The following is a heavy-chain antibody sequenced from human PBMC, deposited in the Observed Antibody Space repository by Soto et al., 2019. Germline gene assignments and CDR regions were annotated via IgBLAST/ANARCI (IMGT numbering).Heavy chain of an antibody. V-gene: IGHV1-18*01. CDR3: ARGGPMNAFDI. CDR1: GYTFSSYG. CDR2: ISAYNGNT. D-gene: IGHD3-16*01. J-gene: IGHJ3*02. Sequence: GVSVKVSCKSSGYTFSSYGISWVRQAPGQGLEWMGWISAYNGNTNYAQKLQGRVTMTTDTSTSTAYMDLRSLTSDDTAVYYCARGGPMNAFDIWGQGTMVTVSS.